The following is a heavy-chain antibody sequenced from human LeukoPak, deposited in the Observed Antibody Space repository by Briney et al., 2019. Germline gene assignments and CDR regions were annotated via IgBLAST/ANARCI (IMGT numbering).Heavy chain of an antibody. CDR1: GFTVSSNY. CDR2: MYSGGST. V-gene: IGHV3-53*05. Sequence: GGSLRLSCAVSGFTVSSNYMSWVRQAPGKGLEWVSVMYSGGSTYYADPVKGRFTISRDNSKNTLYLQMNSLRAEDTAVYYCARGLQRSHPLFNCFDPWGQGTLVTVSS. D-gene: IGHD2-15*01. CDR3: ARGLQRSHPLFNCFDP. J-gene: IGHJ5*02.